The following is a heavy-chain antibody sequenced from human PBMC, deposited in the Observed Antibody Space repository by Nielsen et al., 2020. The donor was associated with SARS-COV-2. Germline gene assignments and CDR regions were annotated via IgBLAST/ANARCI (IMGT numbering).Heavy chain of an antibody. D-gene: IGHD2-2*01. J-gene: IGHJ4*02. Sequence: VRQMPGKGLEWVSSISSSSSYIYYADSVKGRFTISRDNAKNSLYLQMNSLRAEDTAVYYCARDWTGYCSSTSCYGIPSYNDYWGQGTLVTVSS. CDR2: ISSSSSYI. CDR3: ARDWTGYCSSTSCYGIPSYNDY. V-gene: IGHV3-21*01.